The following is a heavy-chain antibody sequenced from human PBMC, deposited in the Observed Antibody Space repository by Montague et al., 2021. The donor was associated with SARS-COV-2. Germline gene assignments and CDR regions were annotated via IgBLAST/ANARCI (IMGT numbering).Heavy chain of an antibody. V-gene: IGHV4-61*01. J-gene: IGHJ4*02. CDR2: VYYNGDI. D-gene: IGHD6-19*01. Sequence: SETLSLTCSVSAGSVNSGTYYWNWKPQPPGQGLDWIGYVYYNGDIKHNPSLKSRVNLSPDTSMNQFSLQLNSLTGADTAVYYRARGASLAGRFDYWGQGTLVTVSS. CDR3: ARGASLAGRFDY. CDR1: AGSVNSGTYY.